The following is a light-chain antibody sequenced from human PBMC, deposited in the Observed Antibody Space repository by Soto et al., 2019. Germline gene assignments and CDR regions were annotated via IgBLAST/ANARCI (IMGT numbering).Light chain of an antibody. CDR1: SSDVGGYDY. CDR3: CSYAGSYTRYV. J-gene: IGLJ1*01. Sequence: QSALTQPRSVSGSPGHSVTISCTGTSSDVGGYDYVSWYQQHPGKAPKLMIYDVSRRPSGVPDRFSGSKSGNTASLTISGLQAEDEADYYCCSYAGSYTRYVFGTGTKLTVL. V-gene: IGLV2-11*01. CDR2: DVS.